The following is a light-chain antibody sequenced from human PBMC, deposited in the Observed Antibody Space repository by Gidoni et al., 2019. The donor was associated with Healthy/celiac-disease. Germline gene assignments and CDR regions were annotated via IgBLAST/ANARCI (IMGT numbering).Light chain of an antibody. V-gene: IGKV1-39*01. CDR1: QSISSY. Sequence: DIQMTQSPSSLSASVGDRVTITCRASQSISSYLNWYQQKPGKAPKLLIYAASSLQSGVPSRLSGSGSVTDFTLTISSLQPEDFATYYCQQSYSTPRLTFGGGTKVEIK. J-gene: IGKJ4*01. CDR2: AAS. CDR3: QQSYSTPRLT.